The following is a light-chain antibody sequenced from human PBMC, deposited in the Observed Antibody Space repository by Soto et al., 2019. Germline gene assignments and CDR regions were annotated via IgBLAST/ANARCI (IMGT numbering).Light chain of an antibody. J-gene: IGKJ4*01. Sequence: DIQMTQTKSSLSASVGDRVTITCRASQYISSYVNWYQKKPGKAPRFLIYGASDLQRGVPSRFSGSGSGTEFTLTISSLQSEDFAVYYCQQYNNWPLTSGG. CDR2: GAS. CDR3: QQYNNWPLT. CDR1: QYISSY. V-gene: IGKV1-39*01.